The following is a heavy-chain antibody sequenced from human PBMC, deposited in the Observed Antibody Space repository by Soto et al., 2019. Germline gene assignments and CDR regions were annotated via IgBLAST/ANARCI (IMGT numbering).Heavy chain of an antibody. D-gene: IGHD4-17*01. J-gene: IGHJ5*02. CDR1: GGSFSGYY. CDR3: ARVGVTTVTTDYNWVDP. Sequence: SETLSLTCAVYGGSFSGYYWSWIRQPPGKGLEWIGEINHSGSTNYNPSLKSRVTISVDTSKNQFSLKLSSVTAADTAVYYCARVGVTTVTTDYNWVDPWSQGTLVTVSS. V-gene: IGHV4-34*01. CDR2: INHSGST.